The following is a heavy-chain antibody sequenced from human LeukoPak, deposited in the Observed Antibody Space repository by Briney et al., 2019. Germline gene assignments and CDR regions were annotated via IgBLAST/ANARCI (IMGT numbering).Heavy chain of an antibody. CDR3: ARDPRGAVADFFDY. Sequence: GGSLRLSSAASGFTVRSYAMHWVRQAPGKGLKWVAVISYDGSNKYYADSVKGRFTISRDNSKNTLYLQMNSLRAEDTAVYYCARDPRGAVADFFDYWGQGTLVTVSS. J-gene: IGHJ4*02. V-gene: IGHV3-30*04. CDR2: ISYDGSNK. D-gene: IGHD6-19*01. CDR1: GFTVRSYA.